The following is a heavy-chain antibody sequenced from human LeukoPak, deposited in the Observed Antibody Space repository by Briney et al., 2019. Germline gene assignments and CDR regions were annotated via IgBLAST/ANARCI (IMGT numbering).Heavy chain of an antibody. J-gene: IGHJ3*02. CDR3: ANDHLFLVGATTDDAFDI. Sequence: GGSLRLSCAASGFTFSSYAMHWVRQAPGKGLEWVAVISYDGSNKYYADSVKGRFTISRDNSKNTLYLQMNSLRAEDTAVYYCANDHLFLVGATTDDAFDIWGQGTMVTVSS. CDR2: ISYDGSNK. CDR1: GFTFSSYA. D-gene: IGHD1-26*01. V-gene: IGHV3-30-3*02.